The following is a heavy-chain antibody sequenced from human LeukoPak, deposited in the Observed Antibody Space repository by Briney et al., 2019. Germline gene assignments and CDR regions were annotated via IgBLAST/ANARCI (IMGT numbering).Heavy chain of an antibody. CDR1: GFTFSSYG. D-gene: IGHD6-13*01. CDR2: ISYDGSNK. Sequence: GRSLRLSCAASGFTFSSYGMHWVRQAPGKGLEWVAVISYDGSNKYYADSVKGRFTISRDNSKNTLYLQMNSLRAEDTAVYYCAKAGIAAAGLIYFDDWGQGTLVTVSS. V-gene: IGHV3-30*18. CDR3: AKAGIAAAGLIYFDD. J-gene: IGHJ4*02.